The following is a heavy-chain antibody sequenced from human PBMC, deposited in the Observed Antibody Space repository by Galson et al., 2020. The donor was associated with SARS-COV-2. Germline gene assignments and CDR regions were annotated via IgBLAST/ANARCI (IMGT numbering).Heavy chain of an antibody. CDR2: INPNTGGT. V-gene: IGHV1-2*02. D-gene: IGHD2-2*01. J-gene: IGHJ3*01. Sequence: ASVKVSCKASGYTFTGYFIHWVRQAPGQGLEWMGWINPNTGGTYYAQEFQGRVTMTRDTSISTAYMELRTLSSDDTAVYYCARTLSTISTPAKRSLAFDLWSPGTQVTVSS. CDR1: GYTFTGYF. CDR3: ARTLSTISTPAKRSLAFDL.